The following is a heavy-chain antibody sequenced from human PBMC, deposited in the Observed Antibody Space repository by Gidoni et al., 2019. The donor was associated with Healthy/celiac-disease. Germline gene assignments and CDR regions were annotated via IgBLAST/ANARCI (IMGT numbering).Heavy chain of an antibody. CDR1: GFTFDDYA. V-gene: IGHV3-9*01. Sequence: EVQLVESGGGLVQPGRSLRLSCAASGFTFDDYAMHWVRQAPGKGLEWVSGISWNSGSIGYADSVKGRFTISRDNAKNSLYLQMNSLRAEDTALYYCAKEDSSEDAFDIWGQGTMVTVSS. CDR2: ISWNSGSI. CDR3: AKEDSSEDAFDI. D-gene: IGHD6-19*01. J-gene: IGHJ3*02.